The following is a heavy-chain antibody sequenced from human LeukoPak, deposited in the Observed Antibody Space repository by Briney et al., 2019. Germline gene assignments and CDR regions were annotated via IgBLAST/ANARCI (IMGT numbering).Heavy chain of an antibody. CDR3: ASGRGDYYDSSGLDY. CDR1: GFTFSSYA. Sequence: PGGSLRLSCAASGFTFSSYAMHWVRQAPGKGLEWVAVISYDGSNKYYADSVKGRFTISRDNSKNTLYLQMNSLRAEDTAVYYCASGRGDYYDSSGLDYWGQGTLVTVSS. J-gene: IGHJ4*02. CDR2: ISYDGSNK. V-gene: IGHV3-30-3*01. D-gene: IGHD3-22*01.